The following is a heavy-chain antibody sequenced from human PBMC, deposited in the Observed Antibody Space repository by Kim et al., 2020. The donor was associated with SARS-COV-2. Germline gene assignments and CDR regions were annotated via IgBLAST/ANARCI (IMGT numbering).Heavy chain of an antibody. V-gene: IGHV3-30*04. Sequence: GGSLRLSCAASGFTFSSYAMHWVRQAPGKGLEWVAVISYDGSNKYYADSVKGRFTISRDNSKNTLYLQMNSLRAEDTAVYYCARGAYSSSWLGPLSDDAFDIWGQGTMVTVSS. CDR1: GFTFSSYA. CDR2: ISYDGSNK. CDR3: ARGAYSSSWLGPLSDDAFDI. D-gene: IGHD6-13*01. J-gene: IGHJ3*02.